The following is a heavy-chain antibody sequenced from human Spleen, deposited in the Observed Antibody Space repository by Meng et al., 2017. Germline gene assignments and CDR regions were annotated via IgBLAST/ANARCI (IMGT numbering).Heavy chain of an antibody. D-gene: IGHD3-16*01. CDR1: GYIFTSYT. Sequence: QVQLGPSGAEVRKPGASVKVSCKASGYIFTSYTMHWVRQAPGQRLEWMGCINGGSGNTKYSQNFQGRVTITRDTSATTAYMELASLTSEDTGVYYCARALGEYDPLGYWGQGSLVTVS. V-gene: IGHV1-3*01. CDR3: ARALGEYDPLGY. J-gene: IGHJ4*02. CDR2: INGGSGNT.